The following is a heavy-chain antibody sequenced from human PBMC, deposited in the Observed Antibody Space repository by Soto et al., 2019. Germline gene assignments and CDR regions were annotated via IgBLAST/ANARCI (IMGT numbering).Heavy chain of an antibody. CDR2: IIPIFGTA. V-gene: IGHV1-69*13. CDR1: GGTFSSYA. Sequence: SVKVSCKASGGTFSSYAISWVRQAPGQGLEWMGGIIPIFGTANYAQKFQGRVTITADESTSTAYMELSSLRSEDTAVYYCARRYSSGSRYYYYGMDAWGQGTAVTVSS. D-gene: IGHD6-19*01. CDR3: ARRYSSGSRYYYYGMDA. J-gene: IGHJ6*02.